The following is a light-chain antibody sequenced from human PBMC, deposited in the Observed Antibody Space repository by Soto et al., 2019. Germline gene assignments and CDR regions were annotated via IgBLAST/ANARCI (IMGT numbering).Light chain of an antibody. CDR3: QQRSNWPSIS. CDR2: DAS. CDR1: QSVSSY. J-gene: IGKJ5*01. V-gene: IGKV3-11*01. Sequence: EIVLTQPPATLSLSPGERATLSCRASQSVSSYLAWYQHKPGQAPRLLIYDASTRATDIPARFSGSGSGTDFTLTISRLESEDSAIYYCQQRSNWPSISFGQGTRLEIK.